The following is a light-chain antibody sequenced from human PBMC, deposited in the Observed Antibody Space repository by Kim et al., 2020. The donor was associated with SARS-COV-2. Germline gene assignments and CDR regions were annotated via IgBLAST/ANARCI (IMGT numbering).Light chain of an antibody. CDR2: GAS. J-gene: IGKJ4*01. CDR1: QSMYIN. CDR3: QQYHEWPLT. V-gene: IGKV3-15*01. Sequence: EIMMTQSPATLSASPGERATLSCRANQSMYINLAWYQHKRGQSPRLLISGASTRATGVPARFSGSGSGTDFTLTIGSLQSEDFAVYYCQQYHEWPLTFGGGTKVDIK.